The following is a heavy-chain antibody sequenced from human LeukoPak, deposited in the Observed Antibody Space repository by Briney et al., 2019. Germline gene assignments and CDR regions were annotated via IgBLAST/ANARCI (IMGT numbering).Heavy chain of an antibody. D-gene: IGHD3-16*02. CDR1: DDSISSGGYS. J-gene: IGHJ4*02. V-gene: IGHV4-30-4*07. CDR3: TRDRGIMLTFGGVIAKGAHY. Sequence: PSQTLSLTCAISDDSISSGGYSWSWIRQPPGKGLEWIGYIHDRGSTYYNPSLKSRVTISVDTSKNQFSLKLNSVTAADTALYYCTRDRGIMLTFGGVIAKGAHYWGQGTLVTVSS. CDR2: IHDRGST.